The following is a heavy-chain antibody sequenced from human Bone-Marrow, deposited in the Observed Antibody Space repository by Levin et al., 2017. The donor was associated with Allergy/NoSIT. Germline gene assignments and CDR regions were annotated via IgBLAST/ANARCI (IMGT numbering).Heavy chain of an antibody. D-gene: IGHD5-12*01. CDR2: IDWDDDK. V-gene: IGHV2-70*11. CDR1: GSC. CDR3: ARMRCAYDTSKFYFGY. Sequence: GSCVNWIRQPPGKALEWLARIDWDDDKYYSTSLKTRLTISKDTSKNQVVLTMSNMDPVDTATYYCARMRCAYDTSKFYFGYWGQGTLVTVSS. J-gene: IGHJ4*02.